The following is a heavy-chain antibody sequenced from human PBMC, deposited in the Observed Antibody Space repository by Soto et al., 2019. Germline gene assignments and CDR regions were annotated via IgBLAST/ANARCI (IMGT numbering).Heavy chain of an antibody. Sequence: SETLSLTCSVTGDSIGSYSWSWIRQIPGKGLKWIGYIHYSGGTNYTPSLRSRVTISVESSKNQLSLNLTSLTAADTAVYYCARGGTYGSGVYNWFDPWGQGILVTVSS. V-gene: IGHV4-59*01. D-gene: IGHD3-10*01. CDR3: ARGGTYGSGVYNWFDP. CDR2: IHYSGGT. J-gene: IGHJ5*02. CDR1: GDSIGSYS.